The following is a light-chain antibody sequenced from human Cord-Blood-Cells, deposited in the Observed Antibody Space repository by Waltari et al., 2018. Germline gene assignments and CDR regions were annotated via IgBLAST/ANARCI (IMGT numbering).Light chain of an antibody. V-gene: IGLV2-11*01. CDR2: DVS. CDR3: CSYAGSYTWV. J-gene: IGLJ3*02. Sequence: QSALTQPRSVSGSPGQSVTISCTGTSSDVGGYTYVSWYQQHPGKPPKLMIYDVSMRPSGVPDRFSGSKSGNTASLTISGLQAEDEADYYCCSYAGSYTWVFGGGTKLTVL. CDR1: SSDVGGYTY.